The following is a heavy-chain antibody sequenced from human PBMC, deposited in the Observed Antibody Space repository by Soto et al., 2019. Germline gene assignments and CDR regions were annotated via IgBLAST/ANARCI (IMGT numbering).Heavy chain of an antibody. CDR3: ARVPFYDSSGRSYYFDY. CDR2: IYHSGST. CDR1: GGSISSSNW. D-gene: IGHD3-22*01. J-gene: IGHJ4*02. V-gene: IGHV4-4*02. Sequence: QVQLQESGPGLVKPSGTLSLTCAVSGGSISSSNWWSWVRQPPGKGLEWIGEIYHSGSTNYNPSLKSRVTISVDKSKNQFSLKLSSVTAADTAVYYCARVPFYDSSGRSYYFDYWGQGTLVTVSS.